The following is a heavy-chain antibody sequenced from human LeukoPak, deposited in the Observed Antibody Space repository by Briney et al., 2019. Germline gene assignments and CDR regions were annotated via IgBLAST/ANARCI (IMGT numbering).Heavy chain of an antibody. D-gene: IGHD1-7*01. CDR2: IYYSGST. CDR1: GGSISSHY. CDR3: ARQDWNYELWLDY. J-gene: IGHJ4*02. Sequence: PSETLSLTCTVSGGSISSHYWSWIRQPPGKGLQWIGYIYYSGSTNYNPSLKSRVTISVDTSKNQFSLKLSSVTAADTAVYYCARQDWNYELWLDYWGQGTLVTVSS. V-gene: IGHV4-59*11.